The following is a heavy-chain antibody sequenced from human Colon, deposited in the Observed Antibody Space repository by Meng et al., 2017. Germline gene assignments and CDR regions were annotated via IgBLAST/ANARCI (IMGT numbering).Heavy chain of an antibody. J-gene: IGHJ4*02. CDR1: GGSISRSDW. V-gene: IGHV4-4*02. Sequence: QGQPQGAGPGRVKPAETLPLTCAVSGGSISRSDWWSWVRQPPGKGLEWIGETSHSGSTNYSPSLKSRVTISLDKSKNQLSLKLNSVTAADTAVYYCASSDYYRSDYWGQGTLVTVSS. D-gene: IGHD3-22*01. CDR2: TSHSGST. CDR3: ASSDYYRSDY.